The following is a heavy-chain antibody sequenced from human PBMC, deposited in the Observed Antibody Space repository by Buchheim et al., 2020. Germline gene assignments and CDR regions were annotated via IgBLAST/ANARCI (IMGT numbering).Heavy chain of an antibody. V-gene: IGHV3-53*02. CDR2: TYSDGST. Sequence: EVQLVETGGGLIQPGGSLRLSCTISGFNVGTNYMSWVRQAPGYGLEWVSVTYSDGSTYYTDSVKGRFTVSRDKSKNTLSLQMDSLRAEDSAVYYCGSGAMVREGDYWGRGTL. D-gene: IGHD3-10*01. CDR3: GSGAMVREGDY. J-gene: IGHJ4*02. CDR1: GFNVGTNY.